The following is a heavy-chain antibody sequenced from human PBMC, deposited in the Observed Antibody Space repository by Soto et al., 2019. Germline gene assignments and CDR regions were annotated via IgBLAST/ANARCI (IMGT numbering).Heavy chain of an antibody. CDR1: GGSFSNYG. CDR2: IIPIFGTA. D-gene: IGHD3-22*01. CDR3: ARDGTLYDSSAYYYLY. Sequence: QVQLVQSGAEVKKPGSSVKVSCKASGGSFSNYGVNWVRQAPGQGLEWMGGIIPIFGTAKYAQKFQGRVTITADDSTRTAYMELSSLRSEDTAVYYCARDGTLYDSSAYYYLYWGKGTLVTVSS. V-gene: IGHV1-69*01. J-gene: IGHJ4*02.